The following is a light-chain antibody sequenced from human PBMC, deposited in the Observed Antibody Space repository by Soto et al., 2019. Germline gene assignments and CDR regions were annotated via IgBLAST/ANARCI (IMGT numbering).Light chain of an antibody. V-gene: IGLV1-47*01. Sequence: QAVVTQPPSASGTPGQRVTISCSGSSSNIGSNYVYWYQQLPGTAPKLLIYRNNQRPSGVPDRFSGSKSVTSASLAISGLRSEDEADYYCAAWDDSLSGSYVFGTGTKLTVL. CDR1: SSNIGSNY. J-gene: IGLJ1*01. CDR3: AAWDDSLSGSYV. CDR2: RNN.